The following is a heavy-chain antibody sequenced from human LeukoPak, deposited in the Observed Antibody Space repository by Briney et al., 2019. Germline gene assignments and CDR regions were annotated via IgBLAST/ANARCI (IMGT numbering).Heavy chain of an antibody. CDR2: FDGNGPNT. Sequence: GGSLRLSCAASGFTFSSFAMTWVRQAPGKGLEWVSGFDGNGPNTYYADSVKGRWTISRDNSRNTLYLEMNSLRAEDTALYYCVKASSSSPQYNWFDAWGQGTLVTVSS. V-gene: IGHV3-23*01. J-gene: IGHJ5*02. CDR3: VKASSSSPQYNWFDA. CDR1: GFTFSSFA. D-gene: IGHD6-6*01.